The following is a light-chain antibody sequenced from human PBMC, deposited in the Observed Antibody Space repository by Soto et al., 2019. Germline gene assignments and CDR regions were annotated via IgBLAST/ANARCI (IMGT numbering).Light chain of an antibody. Sequence: ELVLTHSAATLSSFPGDTVTLSGRASQYINTRLAWYQHRPGQAPRLLIYQTSIRAAGIPARFSASGTGTDFTLTISDVQPEDFAVYYCHQRQSWPRTFGQGTKVDIK. V-gene: IGKV3-11*01. J-gene: IGKJ1*01. CDR2: QTS. CDR3: HQRQSWPRT. CDR1: QYINTR.